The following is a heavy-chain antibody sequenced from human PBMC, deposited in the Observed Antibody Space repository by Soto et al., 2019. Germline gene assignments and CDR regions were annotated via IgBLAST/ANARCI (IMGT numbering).Heavy chain of an antibody. J-gene: IGHJ5*01. Sequence: SETKSLPCSVNGGQLGGFSGTCVRKSPRKGLEWIGEIHHGGLTNYNPSLKSRVTMSLDTSKNQFSLRLTSVTAADSGVYYCARGYRISMVILTTNYFDSWGQGIPVTVSS. CDR1: GGQLGGFS. CDR2: IHHGGLT. V-gene: IGHV4-34*01. D-gene: IGHD3-10*01. CDR3: ARGYRISMVILTTNYFDS.